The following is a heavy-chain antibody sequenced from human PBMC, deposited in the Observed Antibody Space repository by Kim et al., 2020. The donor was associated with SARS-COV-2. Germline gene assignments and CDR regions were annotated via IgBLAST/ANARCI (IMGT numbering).Heavy chain of an antibody. D-gene: IGHD3-10*01. V-gene: IGHV3-21*01. CDR3: ARDSLETMVRGVVDY. CDR2: ISSSSSYI. J-gene: IGHJ4*02. Sequence: GGSQRLSCAASGFTFSSYSMNWVRQAPGKGLEWVSSISSSSSYIYYADSVKGRFTISRDNAKNSLYLQMNSLRAEDTAVYYCARDSLETMVRGVVDYWGQGTLVTVSS. CDR1: GFTFSSYS.